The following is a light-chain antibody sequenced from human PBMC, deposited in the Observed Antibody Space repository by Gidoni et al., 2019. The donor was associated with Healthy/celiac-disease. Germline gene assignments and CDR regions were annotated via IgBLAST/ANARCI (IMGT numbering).Light chain of an antibody. CDR3: QQYGSSPLWT. Sequence: EIVLTQSPGNLSLSPGERATLSCRASQSVGSSYLAWYHETPGQEPKLLIYGASSRATGIPDRCRGSGSGTDDTLTISRLEPEDFAVYYCQQYGSSPLWTFGQGTKVEIK. J-gene: IGKJ1*01. CDR1: QSVGSSY. V-gene: IGKV3-20*01. CDR2: GAS.